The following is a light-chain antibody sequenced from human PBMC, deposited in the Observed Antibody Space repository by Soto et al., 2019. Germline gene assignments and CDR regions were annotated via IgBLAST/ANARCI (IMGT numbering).Light chain of an antibody. CDR2: GAS. CDR3: QQYGSSGT. CDR1: QSVSNNY. Sequence: DIVLTQSPSTLSLSPGERATLXXRASQSVSNNYLAWYQQKPSQAPXLLIYGASNRATGIPDRFSGSGSGTDFTLTISRLEPEDFAVYYCQQYGSSGTFGQGTKVDIK. V-gene: IGKV3-20*01. J-gene: IGKJ1*01.